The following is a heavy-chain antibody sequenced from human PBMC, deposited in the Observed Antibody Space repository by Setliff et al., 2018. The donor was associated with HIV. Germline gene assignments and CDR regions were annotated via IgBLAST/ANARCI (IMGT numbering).Heavy chain of an antibody. CDR3: ARAEMATIVAFDI. J-gene: IGHJ3*02. Sequence: PGESLKISCKGSGYSFTSYWISWVRQMPGKGLEWIGWIVVGSGNTNYAQKFQERVTITRDMSTSTAYMELSSLRSEDTAVYYCARAEMATIVAFDIWGQGTMVTVSS. V-gene: IGHV1-58*02. CDR1: GYSFTSYW. CDR2: IVVGSGNT. D-gene: IGHD5-12*01.